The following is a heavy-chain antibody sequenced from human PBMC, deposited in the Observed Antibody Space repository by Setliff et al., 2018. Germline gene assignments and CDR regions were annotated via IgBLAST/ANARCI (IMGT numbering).Heavy chain of an antibody. J-gene: IGHJ3*02. CDR2: INPNSGGT. CDR1: GYTFTGYY. Sequence: ASVKVSCKASGYTFTGYYMHWVRQAPGQGLEWMGWINPNSGGTNYAQKCQGRVTMTRDTSISTAYMELSSLRSEDTAVYYCARDVFPYHYEGAFDIWGQGTMVTVSS. CDR3: ARDVFPYHYEGAFDI. D-gene: IGHD3-22*01. V-gene: IGHV1-2*02.